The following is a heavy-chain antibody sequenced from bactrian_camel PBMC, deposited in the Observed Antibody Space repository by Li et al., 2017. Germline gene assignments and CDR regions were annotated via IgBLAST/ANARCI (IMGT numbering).Heavy chain of an antibody. CDR2: IHSVSGLT. Sequence: QLVESGGGLVQPGGSLRLSCAASGFTFSNYWMYWVRQAPGEGLEWVSFIHSVSGLTYYAESVKGRFTISRDNAENTLYLQLSSLKTEDTAMYYCVKDRPYGSSWPAEFGYWGQGTQVTVS. CDR3: VKDRPYGSSWPAEFGY. CDR1: GFTFSNYW. J-gene: IGHJ6*01. V-gene: IGHV3S1*01. D-gene: IGHD6*01.